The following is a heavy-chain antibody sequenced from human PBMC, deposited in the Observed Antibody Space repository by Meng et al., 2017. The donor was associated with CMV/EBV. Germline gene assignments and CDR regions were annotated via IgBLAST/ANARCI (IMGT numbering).Heavy chain of an antibody. V-gene: IGHV3-66*02. J-gene: IGHJ3*02. CDR3: ARERIAAAGTDAFDI. D-gene: IGHD6-13*01. CDR2: IYSGGST. CDR1: GFTVSSNY. Sequence: GESLKISRAASGFTVSSNYMSWVRQAPGKGLEWVSVIYSGGSTYYADSVKGRFTISRDNSKNTLYLQMNSLRAEDTAVYYCARERIAAAGTDAFDIWGQGTMVTVSS.